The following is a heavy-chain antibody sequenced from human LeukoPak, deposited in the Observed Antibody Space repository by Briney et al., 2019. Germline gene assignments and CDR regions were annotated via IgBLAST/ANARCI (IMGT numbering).Heavy chain of an antibody. CDR3: ARGVAARTHYFDY. CDR1: GFTVSSNY. CDR2: FYSGGAT. J-gene: IGHJ4*02. Sequence: GGSLRLSCAASGFTVSSNYMSWVRQAPWKGLEWVSVFYSGGATYYADAVKGRFTISRDNSKNTLFLQMNSLRAEDTAVYYCARGVAARTHYFDYWGQGTLVTVSS. D-gene: IGHD2-15*01. V-gene: IGHV3-53*01.